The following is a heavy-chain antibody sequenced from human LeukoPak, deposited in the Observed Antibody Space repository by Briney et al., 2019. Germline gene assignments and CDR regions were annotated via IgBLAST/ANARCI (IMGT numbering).Heavy chain of an antibody. CDR1: GHTFTGYY. J-gene: IGHJ4*02. Sequence: ASVKVSCKASGHTFTGYYMHWVRQAPGQGLEWMGRINPNSGGTNYAQEFQGRVTMTRDTSISTAYMELSRLRSDDTAVYYCARGTTAMANDYWGQGTLVTVSS. CDR2: INPNSGGT. D-gene: IGHD5-18*01. CDR3: ARGTTAMANDY. V-gene: IGHV1-2*06.